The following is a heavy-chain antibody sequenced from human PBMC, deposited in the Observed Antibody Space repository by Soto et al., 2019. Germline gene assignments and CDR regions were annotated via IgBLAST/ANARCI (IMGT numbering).Heavy chain of an antibody. Sequence: QVQLVESGGGVVQPGRSLRLSCAASGFTFSSYGMHWVRQAPGKGLEWVAVISYDGSNKYYADSVKGRFTISRDNSKNTLYLQMNSLRAEDTAVYYCAKGTAWPGGMDVWGQGTTVTVSS. D-gene: IGHD2-8*02. J-gene: IGHJ6*02. CDR3: AKGTAWPGGMDV. CDR1: GFTFSSYG. V-gene: IGHV3-30*18. CDR2: ISYDGSNK.